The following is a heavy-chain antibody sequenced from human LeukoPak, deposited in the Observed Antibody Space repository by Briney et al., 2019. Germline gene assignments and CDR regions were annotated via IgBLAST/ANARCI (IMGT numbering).Heavy chain of an antibody. CDR2: ISGSGGST. CDR3: AKSYYYGSGSEIYYFDY. D-gene: IGHD3-10*01. Sequence: GGSLRLSCAASGFTFSSYAMSWVRQAPGKGLEWVSAISGSGGSTYYADSVKGRFTISRDNSKNTLYLQMNSLRAEDTAVYYCAKSYYYGSGSEIYYFDYWGQGTTVTVSS. CDR1: GFTFSSYA. V-gene: IGHV3-23*01. J-gene: IGHJ4*03.